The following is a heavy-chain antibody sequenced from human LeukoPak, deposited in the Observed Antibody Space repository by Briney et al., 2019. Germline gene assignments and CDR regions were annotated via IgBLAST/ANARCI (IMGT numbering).Heavy chain of an antibody. D-gene: IGHD6-19*01. CDR2: ISAYNGNT. J-gene: IGHJ4*02. V-gene: IGHV1-18*01. CDR3: ARGRGSSDWYYCDN. CDR1: GYTFTIYG. Sequence: ASVTVSFTASGYTFTIYGISWVRQAHGQGKERMGWISAYNGNTNYAQKLQGRVTMTTDTSTSTAYMELRSLRSDDTAVYYCARGRGSSDWYYCDNGGQGTLVTVSA.